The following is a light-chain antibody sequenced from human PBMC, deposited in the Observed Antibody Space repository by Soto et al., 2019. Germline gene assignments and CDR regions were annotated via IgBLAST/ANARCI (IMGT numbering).Light chain of an antibody. Sequence: QSVLTQPRSVSGAPGQRVTISCTGRSSNIGAGYDVHWYQQLPGAAPRLLIFGNNNRPSGVPDRFSGSKSGTSASLAITGLQPEDEADYYCQSYDSSLNGLLFGGGTKLTV. V-gene: IGLV1-40*01. J-gene: IGLJ2*01. CDR1: SSNIGAGYD. CDR2: GNN. CDR3: QSYDSSLNGLL.